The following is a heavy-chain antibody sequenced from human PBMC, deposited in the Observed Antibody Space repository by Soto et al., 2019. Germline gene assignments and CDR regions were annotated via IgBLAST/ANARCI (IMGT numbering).Heavy chain of an antibody. J-gene: IGHJ4*02. Sequence: GGSLRLSCAVSGLTFSNYAMSWVRQAPGKGLEWVSVISGSGGTTNYADSVKGRFTISRDNSKNTLYLQMNSLSVEDTALYYCAKVVGNDFYWGQGTLVTVSS. CDR3: AKVVGNDFY. V-gene: IGHV3-23*01. CDR1: GLTFSNYA. D-gene: IGHD3-3*01. CDR2: ISGSGGTT.